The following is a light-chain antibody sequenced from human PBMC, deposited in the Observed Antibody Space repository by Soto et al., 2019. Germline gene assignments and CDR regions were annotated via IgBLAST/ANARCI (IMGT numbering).Light chain of an antibody. Sequence: EIVMTQSPATLSVSPGERATLSCRASHSVSSNLAWYQQKPGQSPSLIIYGASTRATGIPARFSGSGSGTEFTLTISSLQSEDFAVYYCQQYNNWPRTFGQGTKVEIK. CDR3: QQYNNWPRT. CDR2: GAS. J-gene: IGKJ1*01. CDR1: HSVSSN. V-gene: IGKV3-15*01.